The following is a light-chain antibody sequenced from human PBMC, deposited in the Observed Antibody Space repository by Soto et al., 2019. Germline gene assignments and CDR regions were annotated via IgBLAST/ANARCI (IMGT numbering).Light chain of an antibody. CDR1: SSDVGGYNY. Sequence: QSALTQPPSASGSPGQSVAISCTGTSSDVGGYNYVSWYQQHPGKAPKLMIYDVSKRPSGVPDRFSGSKSGNTASLTVSGLQAEDEAEYSCSSYAGTHIVFGTGTKLTVL. CDR3: SSYAGTHIV. V-gene: IGLV2-8*01. J-gene: IGLJ1*01. CDR2: DVS.